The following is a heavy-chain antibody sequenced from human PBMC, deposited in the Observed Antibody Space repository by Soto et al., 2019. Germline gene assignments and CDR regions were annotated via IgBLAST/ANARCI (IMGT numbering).Heavy chain of an antibody. V-gene: IGHV5-51*01. Sequence: EVQLVQSGAEVKKPGESLKISCKGSGYSFTSYWIGWVRQMPGKGLEWMGIIYPGDSDTRYSPSFQGQVTISADKAISTAYLQWSSLKASDTAMYYCARTSAAGKYYYGMDVWGQGTTVTVSS. J-gene: IGHJ6*02. CDR3: ARTSAAGKYYYGMDV. CDR2: IYPGDSDT. D-gene: IGHD6-13*01. CDR1: GYSFTSYW.